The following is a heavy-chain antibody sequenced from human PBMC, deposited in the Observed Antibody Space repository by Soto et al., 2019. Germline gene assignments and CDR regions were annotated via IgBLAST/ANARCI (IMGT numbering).Heavy chain of an antibody. CDR2: ISGSGGST. V-gene: IGHV3-23*01. J-gene: IGHJ6*02. CDR3: AKDSEQWQPLGSGLLRGYYYGMDV. CDR1: GFTFSSYA. Sequence: PGGSLRLSCAASGFTFSSYAMSWVRQAPGKGLEWVSAISGSGGSTYYADSVKGRFTISRDNSKNTRYLQMNSLRAEDTAVYYCAKDSEQWQPLGSGLLRGYYYGMDVWGQGTTVTVSS. D-gene: IGHD1-26*01.